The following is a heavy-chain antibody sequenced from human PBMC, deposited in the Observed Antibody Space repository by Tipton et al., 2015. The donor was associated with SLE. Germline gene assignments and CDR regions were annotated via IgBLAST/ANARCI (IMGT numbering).Heavy chain of an antibody. V-gene: IGHV3-23*01. CDR2: FSASDGYR. CDR3: ANSGFSYAFDH. CDR1: GFTFSSYD. D-gene: IGHD3-10*01. J-gene: IGHJ4*02. Sequence: GSLRLSCAASGFTFSSYDMSWVRQAPGKGLEWVSTFSASDGYRYEADSVKGRFTISRDNSKNTLYLQMNSLRAEDTAIYYCANSGFSYAFDHWGQGTLVTVSS.